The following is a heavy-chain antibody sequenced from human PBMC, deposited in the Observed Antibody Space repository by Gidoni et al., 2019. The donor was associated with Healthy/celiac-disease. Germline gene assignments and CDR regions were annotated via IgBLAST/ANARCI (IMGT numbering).Heavy chain of an antibody. Sequence: QVQLVQSGAEVKKPGSSVKVSCKASGGPFSSYAISWVRQAPGQGLEWMGRIIPILGIANYAQKFQGRVTITADKSTSTAYMELSSLRSEDTAVYYCARARPGIAAAGAWFDPWGQGTLVTVSS. J-gene: IGHJ5*02. CDR2: IIPILGIA. CDR3: ARARPGIAAAGAWFDP. V-gene: IGHV1-69*04. CDR1: GGPFSSYA. D-gene: IGHD6-13*01.